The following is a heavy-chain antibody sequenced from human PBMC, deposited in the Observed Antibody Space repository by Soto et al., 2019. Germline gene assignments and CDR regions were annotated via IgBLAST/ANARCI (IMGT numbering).Heavy chain of an antibody. D-gene: IGHD6-19*01. Sequence: GGSLRLSCAASGFTFINSAMSWVRQAPGKGLEWVSFIGGTGASTSYADSVKGRFTISRDNSRNTLYLQMNSLRAEDTAVYYCARRGNSQWLVPYYFDYWGQGTLVTVSS. V-gene: IGHV3-23*01. CDR3: ARRGNSQWLVPYYFDY. CDR1: GFTFINSA. CDR2: IGGTGAST. J-gene: IGHJ4*02.